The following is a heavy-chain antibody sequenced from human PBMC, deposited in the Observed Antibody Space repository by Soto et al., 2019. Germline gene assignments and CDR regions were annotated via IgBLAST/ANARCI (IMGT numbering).Heavy chain of an antibody. CDR1: GYTFTSYG. CDR3: ARGMGGSGFVLTNAPRYFDY. V-gene: IGHV1-18*01. J-gene: IGHJ4*02. Sequence: GASVKVSCKASGYTFTSYGISWVRQAPGQGLEWMGWISAYNGNTNYAQKLQGRVTMTTDTSTSTAYMELRSLRSDDTAVYYCARGMGGSGFVLTNAPRYFDYWGQGSLVTVSS. CDR2: ISAYNGNT. D-gene: IGHD3-10*01.